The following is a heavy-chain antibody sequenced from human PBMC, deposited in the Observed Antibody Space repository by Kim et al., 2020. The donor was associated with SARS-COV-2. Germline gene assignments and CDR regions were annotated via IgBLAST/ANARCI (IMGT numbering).Heavy chain of an antibody. CDR3: ARIKMATIDY. J-gene: IGHJ4*02. CDR2: ST. Sequence: STNYNPYLKSRVTISVDKSKNQFSLKLSSVTAADTAVYYCARIKMATIDYWGQGTLVTVSS. V-gene: IGHV4-4*02. D-gene: IGHD5-12*01.